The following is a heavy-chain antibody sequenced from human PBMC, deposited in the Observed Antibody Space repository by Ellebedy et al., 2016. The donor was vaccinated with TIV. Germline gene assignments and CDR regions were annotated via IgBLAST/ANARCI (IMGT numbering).Heavy chain of an antibody. D-gene: IGHD2-2*01. J-gene: IGHJ4*02. CDR3: AKDRCSSTTRCYNFDS. CDR1: GFSFSSYY. V-gene: IGHV3-21*01. Sequence: GESLKISXAASGFSFSSYYMHWVRQSSGRGLEWVSSIDITGSPIYYADSVKGRFTISRDNFKNMLYLQMNSLRAEDTAVYYCAKDRCSSTTRCYNFDSWGQGTLVTVSS. CDR2: IDITGSPI.